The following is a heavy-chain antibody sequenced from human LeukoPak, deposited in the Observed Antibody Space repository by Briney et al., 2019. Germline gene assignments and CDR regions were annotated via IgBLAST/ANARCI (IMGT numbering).Heavy chain of an antibody. CDR1: GVSISNNYFY. Sequence: PSETLSLTCTVSGVSISNNYFYWAWIRQPPGKGLELIGYVHHTGSTFHNSSLKSRVTISADTSQNQFSLSLTSVTAADTAVYYCATLGLLRGAGFNLATHFDYWGQGTLVAVSS. V-gene: IGHV4-39*01. D-gene: IGHD1-26*01. J-gene: IGHJ4*02. CDR3: ATLGLLRGAGFNLATHFDY. CDR2: VHHTGST.